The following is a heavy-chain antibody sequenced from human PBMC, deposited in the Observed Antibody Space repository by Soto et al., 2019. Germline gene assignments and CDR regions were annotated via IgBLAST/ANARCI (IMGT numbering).Heavy chain of an antibody. CDR1: GGSFSGYY. CDR3: ARVVVVVAANSRYFQH. Sequence: PSKTLSLTCAVYGGSFSGYYWSWIRQPPGKGLEWIGEINHSGSTNYNPSLKSRVTISVDTSKNQFSLKLSSVTAADTAVYYCARVVVVVAANSRYFQHWGQGNLVTVSS. CDR2: INHSGST. J-gene: IGHJ1*01. V-gene: IGHV4-34*01. D-gene: IGHD2-15*01.